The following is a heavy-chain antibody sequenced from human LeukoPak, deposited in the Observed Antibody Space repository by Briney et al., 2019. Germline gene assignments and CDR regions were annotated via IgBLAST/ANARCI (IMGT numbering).Heavy chain of an antibody. CDR2: IYYSGST. Sequence: SETLSLTCTVSGGSISSGDYYWSWIRQPPGKGLEWIGYIYYSGSTYYNPSLKSRVTISVDTSKNQFSLKLNSVTTTDTAVYYCASQMSGTSVSYWGQGTLVTASS. J-gene: IGHJ4*02. D-gene: IGHD2-2*01. V-gene: IGHV4-30-4*02. CDR3: ASQMSGTSVSY. CDR1: GGSISSGDYY.